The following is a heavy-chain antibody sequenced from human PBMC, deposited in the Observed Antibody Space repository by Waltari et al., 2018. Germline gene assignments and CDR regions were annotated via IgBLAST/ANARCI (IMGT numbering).Heavy chain of an antibody. D-gene: IGHD6-6*01. J-gene: IGHJ6*03. Sequence: EVQLVEFGGGLVQPGGSLRLSCTASGFTFSSYAMTWVRPPPGKGLAWVSVMSGSGGTTYYAESVKGRFSISRDNSKNTLYLQMNSLRADDTAAYYCANLPPYDRSSFFHYMDVWGKGTTVTVSS. V-gene: IGHV3-23*04. CDR2: MSGSGGTT. CDR3: ANLPPYDRSSFFHYMDV. CDR1: GFTFSSYA.